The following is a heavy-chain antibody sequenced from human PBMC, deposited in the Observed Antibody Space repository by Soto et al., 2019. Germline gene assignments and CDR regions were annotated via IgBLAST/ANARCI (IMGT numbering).Heavy chain of an antibody. Sequence: QLVQSGSEVKKPGSSVKVSCQASGGTFSGYALTWVRQAPGQGLEWMGEFVPLFGTTNYAQKFPGRITITADESRSTAYMELSTLRSDDTAVYYRATHGLGVPSPPYFDNWGQGTLVTVSS. CDR2: FVPLFGTT. V-gene: IGHV1-69*01. CDR3: ATHGLGVPSPPYFDN. J-gene: IGHJ4*02. CDR1: GGTFSGYA.